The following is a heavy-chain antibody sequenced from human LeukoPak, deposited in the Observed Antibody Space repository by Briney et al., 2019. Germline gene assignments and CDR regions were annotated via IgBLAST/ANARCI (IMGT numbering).Heavy chain of an antibody. V-gene: IGHV4-39*07. CDR3: ARDRYVSEWFDP. CDR2: IYYSGST. J-gene: IGHJ5*02. CDR1: GGSISSSSYY. D-gene: IGHD5-12*01. Sequence: PSETLSLTCTVSGGSISSSSYYWGWIRQPPGKGLEWIGSIYYSGSTYYNPSLKSRVTISVDTSKNQFSLKLSSVTAADTAVYYCARDRYVSEWFDPWGQGTLVTVSS.